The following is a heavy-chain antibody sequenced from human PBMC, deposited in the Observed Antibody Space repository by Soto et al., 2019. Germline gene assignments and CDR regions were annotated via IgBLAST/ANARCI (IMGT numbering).Heavy chain of an antibody. CDR2: IYYSGST. V-gene: IGHV4-59*08. Sequence: QVQLQESGPGLVKPSETLSLTCTVSGGSISSYYWSWIRQPPGKGLEWIGYIYYSGSTNYNPSLTSRVTISVDTSKNQCSLKLSSVTAADTAVYYCARTLARRDGYYFDYWGQGTLVTVSS. CDR1: GGSISSYY. J-gene: IGHJ4*02. CDR3: ARTLARRDGYYFDY.